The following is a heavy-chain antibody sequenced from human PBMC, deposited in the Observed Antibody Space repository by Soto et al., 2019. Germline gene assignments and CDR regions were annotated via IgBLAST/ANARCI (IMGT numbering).Heavy chain of an antibody. Sequence: QVQLVESGGGVVQPGRSLRLSCAASGFTFSSYGMHWVRQAPGKGLEWVAVISYDGSNKYYADSVKGRFTISRDNSKNTLYLQMNSLRAEDTAVYYCAKTGTVNPDYYSYGMDVWGQGTTVTVSS. CDR3: AKTGTVNPDYYSYGMDV. J-gene: IGHJ6*02. D-gene: IGHD4-4*01. CDR1: GFTFSSYG. V-gene: IGHV3-30*18. CDR2: ISYDGSNK.